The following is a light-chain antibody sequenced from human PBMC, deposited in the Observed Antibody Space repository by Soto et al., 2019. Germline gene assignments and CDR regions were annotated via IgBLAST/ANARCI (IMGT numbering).Light chain of an antibody. J-gene: IGKJ4*01. CDR2: GAS. V-gene: IGKV1-27*01. Sequence: DIQMTQSPSSLSASVGDRVTITCRASQGIRKYLAWYKQKPGKVPKVLIYGASTLQSGVPSRFSAIGSGPYITLTISRLQPEDVATYYCQKYDRAPLNFGGGTKVEIK. CDR3: QKYDRAPLN. CDR1: QGIRKY.